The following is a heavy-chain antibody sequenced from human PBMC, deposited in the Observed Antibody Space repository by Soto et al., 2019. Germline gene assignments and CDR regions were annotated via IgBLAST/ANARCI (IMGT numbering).Heavy chain of an antibody. D-gene: IGHD6-19*01. CDR3: ARVPLYSSGWFEGMDV. V-gene: IGHV6-1*01. J-gene: IGHJ6*02. CDR1: GDSVSSNSAA. CDR2: TYYRSKWYN. Sequence: SQTLSLTCAISGDSVSSNSAAWNWIRQSPSRGLEWLGRTYYRSKWYNDYAVSVKSRIAINPDTSKNQFSLQLNSVTPEDTAVYYCARVPLYSSGWFEGMDVWGQGTTVTVSS.